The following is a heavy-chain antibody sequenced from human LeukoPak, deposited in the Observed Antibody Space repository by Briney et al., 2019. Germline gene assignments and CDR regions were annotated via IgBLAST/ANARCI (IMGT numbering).Heavy chain of an antibody. CDR1: GFTFSSYG. V-gene: IGHV3-23*01. D-gene: IGHD6-13*01. CDR2: ISGSGGST. J-gene: IGHJ6*03. CDR3: AKGSAAYYYYYYYMDV. Sequence: PGGSLRLSCAASGFTFSSYGMSWVRQAPGNGLEWVSAISGSGGSTYYADSVKGRFTISRDNSKNTLYLQMNSLRAEDTAVYYCAKGSAAYYYYYYYMDVWGKGTTVTISS.